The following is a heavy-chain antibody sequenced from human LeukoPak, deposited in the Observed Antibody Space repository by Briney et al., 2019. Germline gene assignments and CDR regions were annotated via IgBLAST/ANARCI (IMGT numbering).Heavy chain of an antibody. J-gene: IGHJ4*02. Sequence: GGSLRLSCAASGFMFSGYWMSWVRQAPGKGLEWVANIKQVGGGIYYVDSVKGRFIISRDNAKNSLYLQMNSLRAEDTAVYYCARGTNLDYCGQGALVIVSS. V-gene: IGHV3-7*01. CDR1: GFMFSGYW. CDR3: ARGTNLDY. CDR2: IKQVGGGI. D-gene: IGHD2-8*01.